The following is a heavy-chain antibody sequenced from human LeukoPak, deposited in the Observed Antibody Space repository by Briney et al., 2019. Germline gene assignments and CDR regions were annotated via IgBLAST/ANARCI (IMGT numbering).Heavy chain of an antibody. Sequence: SETLSLTCTVSGGSISSYYWSWIRQPPGKGLEWTGYIYYSGSTNYNPSLKSRVTISVDTSKNQFSLKLSSVTAADTAVYYCARGGSDILTGYSDYWGQGTLVTVSS. V-gene: IGHV4-59*01. D-gene: IGHD3-9*01. CDR3: ARGGSDILTGYSDY. CDR1: GGSISSYY. CDR2: IYYSGST. J-gene: IGHJ4*02.